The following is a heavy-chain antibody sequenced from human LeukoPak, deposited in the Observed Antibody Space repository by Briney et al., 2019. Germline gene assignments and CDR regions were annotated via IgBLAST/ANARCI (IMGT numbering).Heavy chain of an antibody. D-gene: IGHD4-23*01. CDR3: ARVSRGNSVGGGY. J-gene: IGHJ4*02. CDR2: IFHSGST. V-gene: IGHV4-38-2*02. CDR1: GYSISTGDY. Sequence: PSETLPLTCTVSGYSISTGDYWGWIRQPPGKGLEWIGSIFHSGSTYYNPSLKSRVTISLDTSKNQFSLKLSSVTAADTAMYYCARVSRGNSVGGGYWGQGTLVTVSS.